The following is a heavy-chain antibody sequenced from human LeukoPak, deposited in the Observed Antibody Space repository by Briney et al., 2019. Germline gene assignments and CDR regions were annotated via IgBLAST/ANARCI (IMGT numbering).Heavy chain of an antibody. CDR3: AIEYSSGWAA. J-gene: IGHJ5*02. D-gene: IGHD6-19*01. V-gene: IGHV4-39*02. CDR1: GGSIRSSYYY. CDR2: IYDSGST. Sequence: SETLSLTCTVSGGSIRSSYYYWGWICQPPGKGLEWIGSIYDSGSTYYNPSLKSRVTISVDTSKNQFSLKLNSVTAADTAVYYCAIEYSSGWAAWGQGTLVTVSS.